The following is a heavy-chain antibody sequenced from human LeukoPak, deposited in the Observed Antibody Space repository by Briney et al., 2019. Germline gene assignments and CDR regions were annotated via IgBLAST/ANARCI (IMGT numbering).Heavy chain of an antibody. CDR1: GFTFGDYG. V-gene: IGHV3-20*04. Sequence: GGSLRLSCAASGFTFGDYGMSWVRQAPGKGLEWVSGINWNGGSTGYADSVKGRFTISRDNAKNSLYLKMHSLRAEDTALSYCASIGYYYDSSGPMGIWGQGTMVTVSS. D-gene: IGHD3-22*01. CDR3: ASIGYYYDSSGPMGI. CDR2: INWNGGST. J-gene: IGHJ3*02.